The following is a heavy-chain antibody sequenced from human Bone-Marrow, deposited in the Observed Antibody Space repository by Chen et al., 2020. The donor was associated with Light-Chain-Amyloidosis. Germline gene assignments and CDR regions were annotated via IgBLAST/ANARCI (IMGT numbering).Heavy chain of an antibody. CDR3: ARANYWGSYRYNAQGFDY. CDR2: IKQNGTER. D-gene: IGHD3-16*02. CDR1: GLIFSRFW. Sequence: EVQLLESGGGLVQPGESLTLSCVASGLIFSRFWMTWVRQRPGKGLEWVANIKQNGTERYYVDSVKGRFTISRDNTKSSVYLQMNTLRAEDTAVYYCARANYWGSYRYNAQGFDYWGRGTLVTVSS. V-gene: IGHV3-7*03. J-gene: IGHJ4*02.